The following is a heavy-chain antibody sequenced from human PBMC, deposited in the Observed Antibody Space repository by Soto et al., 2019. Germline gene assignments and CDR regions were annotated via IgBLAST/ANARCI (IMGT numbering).Heavy chain of an antibody. CDR2: ISAAGDP. CDR3: ARTDRDCYGLDV. Sequence: EVQLVESGGGLVQPGGSLRLSCEASGFTFRNYDMHWVRQGTGKGLEWVSGISAAGDPDYADSVEGRFTISRENAQNSFFLQMNNLRVGYTAVYYCARTDRDCYGLDVWGQGTTVIVSS. CDR1: GFTFRNYD. V-gene: IGHV3-13*05. J-gene: IGHJ6*02.